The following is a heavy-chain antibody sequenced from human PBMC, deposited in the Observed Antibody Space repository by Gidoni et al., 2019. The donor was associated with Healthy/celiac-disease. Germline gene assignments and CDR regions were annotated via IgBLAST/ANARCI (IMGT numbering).Heavy chain of an antibody. CDR2: ISGSGGST. Sequence: EVQLLESGGGLVQPGGSLRLSCAASGFTFSSYAMSWVRQAPGKGLEWVSAISGSGGSTYYAYSVKGRFTISRDNSKNTLYLQMNSLRAEDTAVYYCAKVGSIWFGELLSKNWFDPWGQGTLVTVSS. CDR3: AKVGSIWFGELLSKNWFDP. CDR1: GFTFSSYA. J-gene: IGHJ5*02. D-gene: IGHD3-10*01. V-gene: IGHV3-23*01.